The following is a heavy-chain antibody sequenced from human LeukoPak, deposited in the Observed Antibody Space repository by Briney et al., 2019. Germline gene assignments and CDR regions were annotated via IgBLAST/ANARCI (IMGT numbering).Heavy chain of an antibody. D-gene: IGHD6-19*01. CDR3: ASSGWLPALDY. CDR2: IYYSGST. J-gene: IGHJ4*02. Sequence: PSETLSLTCTVSGGSISSYYWSWIRQPPGKGLEWIGYIYYSGSTNYNPSLKSRVIISVDTSKNQFSLKLSSVTAADTAVYYCASSGWLPALDYWGQGTLVTVSS. V-gene: IGHV4-59*01. CDR1: GGSISSYY.